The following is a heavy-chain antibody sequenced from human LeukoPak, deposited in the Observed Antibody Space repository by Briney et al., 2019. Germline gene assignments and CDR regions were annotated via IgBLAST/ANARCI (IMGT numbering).Heavy chain of an antibody. CDR3: ARRIVTGWGNDY. CDR2: INHSGST. CDR1: GGSFSGYY. J-gene: IGHJ4*02. D-gene: IGHD2/OR15-2a*01. Sequence: SETLSLTCAVYGGSFSGYYWSWIRQPPGKGLEWIGEINHSGSTNYNPSLKSRVTISVDTSKNQFSLKLSSVTAADTAVYYCARRIVTGWGNDYWGQGTLVTVS. V-gene: IGHV4-34*01.